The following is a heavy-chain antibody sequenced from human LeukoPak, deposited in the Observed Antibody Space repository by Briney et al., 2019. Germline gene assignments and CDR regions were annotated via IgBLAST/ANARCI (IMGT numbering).Heavy chain of an antibody. D-gene: IGHD3-16*02. Sequence: GGSLRLSCAASGFTFSSYDMPWVRQATGKGLEWVSAIGTAGDTYYPGSVKGRFTISRENAKNSLYLQMNSLRAGDTAVYYCARAALSYDYVWGSYRPHYYFDYWGQGTLVTVSS. CDR2: IGTAGDT. V-gene: IGHV3-13*01. CDR3: ARAALSYDYVWGSYRPHYYFDY. J-gene: IGHJ4*02. CDR1: GFTFSSYD.